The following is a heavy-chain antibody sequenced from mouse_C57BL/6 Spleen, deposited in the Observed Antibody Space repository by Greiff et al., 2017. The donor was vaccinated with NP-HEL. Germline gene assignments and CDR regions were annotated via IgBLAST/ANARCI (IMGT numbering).Heavy chain of an antibody. CDR3: TRDELEYFDY. J-gene: IGHJ2*01. CDR1: GFTFSSYA. D-gene: IGHD4-1*01. V-gene: IGHV5-9-1*02. Sequence: EVQGVESGEGLVKPGGSLKLSCAASGFTFSSYAMSWVRQTPEKRLEWVAYMSSGGDYIYYADTVKGRFTISRDNARNTLYLQVSSLKSEDTAMYYCTRDELEYFDYWGQGTTLTVSS. CDR2: MSSGGDYI.